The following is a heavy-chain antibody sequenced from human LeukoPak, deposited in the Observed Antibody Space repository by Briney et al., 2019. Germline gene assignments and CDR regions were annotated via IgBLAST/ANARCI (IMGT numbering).Heavy chain of an antibody. Sequence: GGSLRLSCAASGFTFSSYAMSWVRQASGKGLEWVSTISDSGDTTYYADSVKGRFSISRDNLKNTLYVQMNSLRVEDTAVYYCAKGHSAHGTGFDGWGQGTLVIVSS. CDR3: AKGHSAHGTGFDG. V-gene: IGHV3-23*01. D-gene: IGHD1-14*01. CDR1: GFTFSSYA. CDR2: ISDSGDTT. J-gene: IGHJ4*02.